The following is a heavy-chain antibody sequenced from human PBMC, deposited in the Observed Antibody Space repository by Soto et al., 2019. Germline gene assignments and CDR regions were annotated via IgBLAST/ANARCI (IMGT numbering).Heavy chain of an antibody. CDR2: ISGSGGST. V-gene: IGHV3-23*01. Sequence: GGSKRVSKAAAGLKFGGYGVSWVRQKPGKGLEWVSAISGSGGSTYYADSVKGRFTISRDNSKNTLYLQMNSLRAEDTAVYYCAKDPYGDYEGYFDYWGQGTLVTVSS. D-gene: IGHD4-17*01. CDR3: AKDPYGDYEGYFDY. J-gene: IGHJ4*02. CDR1: GLKFGGYG.